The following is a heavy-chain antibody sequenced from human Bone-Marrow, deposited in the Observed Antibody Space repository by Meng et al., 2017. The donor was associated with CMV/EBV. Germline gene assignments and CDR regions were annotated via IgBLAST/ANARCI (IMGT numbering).Heavy chain of an antibody. CDR3: ARGRNRFSESYYYYYGMDV. CDR1: GGSISSSSYY. CDR2: IYYSGST. Sequence: GSLRLSCTVSGGSISSSSYYWGWIRQPPGKGLEWIGSIYYSGSTYYNPSLKSRVTISVDTSKNQFSLKLSSVTAADTAVYYCARGRNRFSESYYYYYGMDVWGQGTTVTVSS. D-gene: IGHD2/OR15-2a*01. J-gene: IGHJ6*02. V-gene: IGHV4-39*07.